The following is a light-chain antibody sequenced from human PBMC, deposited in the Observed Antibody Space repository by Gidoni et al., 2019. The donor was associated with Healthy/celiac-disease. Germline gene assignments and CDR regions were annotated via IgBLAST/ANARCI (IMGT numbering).Light chain of an antibody. Sequence: DIVMTQSPDSLAVSLGERATINCKSSQSVLYSSNNKNYLAWYQQKPGQPPKLLIYWASTRESGVPDRFSGSGSGTDFTLTISSLQAEDVAVYYCQQYYSTSSTFGGXTKVEIK. J-gene: IGKJ4*01. CDR3: QQYYSTSST. CDR2: WAS. V-gene: IGKV4-1*01. CDR1: QSVLYSSNNKNY.